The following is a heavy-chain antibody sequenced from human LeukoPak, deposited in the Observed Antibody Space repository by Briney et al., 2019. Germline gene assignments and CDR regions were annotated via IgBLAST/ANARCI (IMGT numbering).Heavy chain of an antibody. Sequence: GRSLRLSCEASGFTFSSYAMHWVRQAPGKGLEWVAVISYDGSNKYYADSVKGRFTISRDNSKNTLYLQMNSLRAEDTAVYYCAREVERFGEFDYWGQGTLVTVSS. J-gene: IGHJ4*02. CDR3: AREVERFGEFDY. V-gene: IGHV3-30*04. CDR2: ISYDGSNK. D-gene: IGHD3-10*01. CDR1: GFTFSSYA.